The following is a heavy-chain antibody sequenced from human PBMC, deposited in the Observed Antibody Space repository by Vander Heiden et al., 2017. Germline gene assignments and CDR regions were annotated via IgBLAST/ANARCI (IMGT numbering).Heavy chain of an antibody. CDR2: ISGSGGST. Sequence: EVQLLESGGGLVQPGGSLRLSCAASGFTFSSYAMSWVRQAPGKGLEWVSAISGSGGSTYYADSVKGRFTISRDNSKNTLYLQMNSLRAEDTAVYYCLRGRQLVLDYYYGMDVWGQGTTVTVSS. V-gene: IGHV3-23*01. D-gene: IGHD6-6*01. CDR3: LRGRQLVLDYYYGMDV. CDR1: GFTFSSYA. J-gene: IGHJ6*02.